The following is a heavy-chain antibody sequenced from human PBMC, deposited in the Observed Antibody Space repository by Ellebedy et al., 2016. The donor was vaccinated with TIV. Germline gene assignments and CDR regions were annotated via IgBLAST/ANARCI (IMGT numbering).Heavy chain of an antibody. D-gene: IGHD1-7*01. CDR2: ISPGDSDT. V-gene: IGHV5-51*01. J-gene: IGHJ5*02. Sequence: PGGSLRLSCKGSGYSFTSSWIGWVRQMPGKGLEWMGIISPGDSDTRYSPSFQGQVTISADKSISTAYLQWSSLKASDTAMYYCARTALTGTTVRWFAPWGQGTLVTVSS. CDR1: GYSFTSSW. CDR3: ARTALTGTTVRWFAP.